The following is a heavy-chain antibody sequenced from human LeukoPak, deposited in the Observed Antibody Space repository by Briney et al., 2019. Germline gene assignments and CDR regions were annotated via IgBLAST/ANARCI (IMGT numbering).Heavy chain of an antibody. CDR3: ARTYYDILTGYYAGFDY. CDR1: GYTFTGYY. J-gene: IGHJ4*02. CDR2: INPNSGGT. V-gene: IGHV1-2*02. Sequence: ASVKVSCKASGYTFTGYYMHWVRQAPGQGLEWMGWINPNSGGTNYAQKLQGRVTMTTDTSTSTAYMELRSLRSDDTAVYYCARTYYDILTGYYAGFDYWGQGTLVTVSS. D-gene: IGHD3-9*01.